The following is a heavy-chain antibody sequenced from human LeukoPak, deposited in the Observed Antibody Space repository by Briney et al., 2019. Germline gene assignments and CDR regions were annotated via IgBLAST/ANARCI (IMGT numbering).Heavy chain of an antibody. CDR3: ARDFEAKVGATTWSH. Sequence: GGSLTLSCTASGFSFSRFGMHWVRQAPGKGLEWVALMWHDGSNQYYADSVKGRFTISRDNSMSTLYLQMSSLRVDDTAVYYCARDFEAKVGATTWSHWGEGPLDTVST. CDR2: MWHDGSNQ. J-gene: IGHJ4*02. V-gene: IGHV3-33*01. D-gene: IGHD1-26*01. CDR1: GFSFSRFG.